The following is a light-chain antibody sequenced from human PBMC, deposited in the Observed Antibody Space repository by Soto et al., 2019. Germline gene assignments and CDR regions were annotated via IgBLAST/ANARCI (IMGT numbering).Light chain of an antibody. CDR2: GPS. V-gene: IGKV3-15*01. Sequence: EIVVTQSPATLSVSPGERATLSRRASQSVSTNVAWYQQKPGQAPRLLIYGPSTRASGIPARFSGSGSGREFTLTISSLQSEDFAVYYCHQYDDWPPAFGQGTKVDIK. CDR1: QSVSTN. J-gene: IGKJ1*01. CDR3: HQYDDWPPA.